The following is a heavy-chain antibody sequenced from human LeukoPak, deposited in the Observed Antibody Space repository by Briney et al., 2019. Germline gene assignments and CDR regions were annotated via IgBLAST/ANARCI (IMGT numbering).Heavy chain of an antibody. CDR1: GYSISSGYY. D-gene: IGHD5-18*01. Sequence: PSETLSLTCTVSGYSISSGYYWGWIRQPPGKGLEWIGSIYHSGSTYYNPSLKSRVTISVDTSKNQFSLKLSSVTAADTAVYYCARPYSYGHDYWGQGTLVTVSS. CDR3: ARPYSYGHDY. CDR2: IYHSGST. V-gene: IGHV4-38-2*02. J-gene: IGHJ4*02.